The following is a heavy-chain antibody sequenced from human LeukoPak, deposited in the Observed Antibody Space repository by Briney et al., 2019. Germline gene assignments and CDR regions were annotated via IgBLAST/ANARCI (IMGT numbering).Heavy chain of an antibody. CDR2: ISSSSSDI. Sequence: GGSLRLSCAASGFTFSSYSMNWVRQAPGKGLECVSSISSSSSDIYYADSVRGRFTISRDNAKNSLYLQMNSLRAEDTAVYYCARVRGFSTRDFDYWGQGTLVTVSS. CDR1: GFTFSSYS. J-gene: IGHJ4*02. V-gene: IGHV3-21*01. CDR3: ARVRGFSTRDFDY. D-gene: IGHD6-13*01.